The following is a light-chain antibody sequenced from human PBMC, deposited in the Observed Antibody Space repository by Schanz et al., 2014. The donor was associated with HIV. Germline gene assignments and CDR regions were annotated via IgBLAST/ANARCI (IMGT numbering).Light chain of an antibody. J-gene: IGKJ4*01. Sequence: DIVMTQSPDSLAVSLGERATINCKSSQSIFHSSNNKNYLAWYQQKPRQPPRLLIYWASTRETGVPDRFRGSGARTDFTLTISSLQAEDVGIYYCQQYYTTPLTFGGGTKV. CDR3: QQYYTTPLT. V-gene: IGKV4-1*01. CDR2: WAS. CDR1: QSIFHSSNNKNY.